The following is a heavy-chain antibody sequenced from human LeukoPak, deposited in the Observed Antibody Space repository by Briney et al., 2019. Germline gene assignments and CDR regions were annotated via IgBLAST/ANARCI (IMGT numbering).Heavy chain of an antibody. Sequence: PGGSLRLSCGASGFTFSNYWMSWVRQPPGKGLEWVANIKQDGSEIYHVDSVKGRFTISRDNAKNSLYLQMNSLRAEDTAVYYCAREEGATYYYYYYMDVWGKGTTVTVSS. CDR1: GFTFSNYW. CDR2: IKQDGSEI. V-gene: IGHV3-7*01. D-gene: IGHD5-12*01. J-gene: IGHJ6*03. CDR3: AREEGATYYYYYYMDV.